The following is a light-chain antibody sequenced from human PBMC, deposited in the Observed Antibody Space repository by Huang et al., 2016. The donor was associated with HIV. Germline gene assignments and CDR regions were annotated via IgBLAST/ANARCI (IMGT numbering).Light chain of an antibody. Sequence: EIVMTQSPATLSVSPGERATLSCRASQSVSRYLAWYQQKPGQAPRRLVYGASTRATGSPARFSGSGSGTEFTLTISSLQSEDFAVYYCQQYNNWPPLITFGQGTRLEIK. CDR2: GAS. CDR1: QSVSRY. J-gene: IGKJ5*01. CDR3: QQYNNWPPLIT. V-gene: IGKV3-15*01.